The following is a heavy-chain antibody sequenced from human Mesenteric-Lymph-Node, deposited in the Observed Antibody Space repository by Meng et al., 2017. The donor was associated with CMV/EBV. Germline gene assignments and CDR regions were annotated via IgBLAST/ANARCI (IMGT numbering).Heavy chain of an antibody. D-gene: IGHD6-13*01. V-gene: IGHV4-59*01. CDR1: GGSISSYF. CDR2: IYYSGST. Sequence: SETLSLTCNVSGGSISSYFWSWIRQPPGKGLEWIGYIYYSGSTNYNPSLNSRVTISVDTSKNQFSLKLSSVTAADTAVYYCARDLSSSSFFGMDVWGRGTTVTVSS. J-gene: IGHJ6*02. CDR3: ARDLSSSSFFGMDV.